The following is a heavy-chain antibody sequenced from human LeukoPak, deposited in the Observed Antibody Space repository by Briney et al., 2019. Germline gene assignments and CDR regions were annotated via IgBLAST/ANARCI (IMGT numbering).Heavy chain of an antibody. D-gene: IGHD4-17*01. CDR2: VSGSGDGT. Sequence: GGSLRLSCAASGFTFTSYAMSWVRQAPGKGLEWVSSVSGSGDGTYYAHSVKGRFTISRDNSKKTLDLHMDNLRAEDTAVYYCAKERLGGNYGDYAVDYWGQGTMVIVSS. V-gene: IGHV3-23*01. CDR3: AKERLGGNYGDYAVDY. CDR1: GFTFTSYA. J-gene: IGHJ4*02.